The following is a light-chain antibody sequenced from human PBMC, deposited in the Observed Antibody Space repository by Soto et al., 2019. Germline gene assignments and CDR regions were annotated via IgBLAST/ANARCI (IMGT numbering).Light chain of an antibody. CDR2: DVS. CDR3: CSHTSSNSLV. V-gene: IGLV2-14*01. CDR1: SSDFGGYNY. Sequence: QSVLTQPASVSGSPGQSITISCTGTSSDFGGYNYVSWYQQHPGRAPKVLIYDVSNRPAGVSDRFSGSRSGNTASLTISGLHSEDEADYYCCSHTSSNSLVFGTGTKVTVL. J-gene: IGLJ1*01.